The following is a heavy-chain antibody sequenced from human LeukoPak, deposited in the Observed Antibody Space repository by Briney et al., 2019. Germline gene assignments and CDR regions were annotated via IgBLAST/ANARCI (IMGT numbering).Heavy chain of an antibody. J-gene: IGHJ5*02. CDR1: GGSISSSGSY. V-gene: IGHV4-39*07. CDR3: ARGAGSSRRNWFDP. Sequence: SETLSLTCTVSGGSISSSGSYWGWVRQPPEKEMLWIGSIDYSGTTNYNPSLKSRITISLDTSKNQFSLRLSSVTAADTAVYYCARGAGSSRRNWFDPWGQGTLVTVSS. D-gene: IGHD6-6*01. CDR2: IDYSGTT.